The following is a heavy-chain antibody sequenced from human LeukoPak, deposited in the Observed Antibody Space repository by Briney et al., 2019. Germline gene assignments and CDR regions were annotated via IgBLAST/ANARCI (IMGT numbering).Heavy chain of an antibody. J-gene: IGHJ4*02. Sequence: GGSLRLSCAASGFSFSSYAMSWVRQAPGKGLEWVSHISHDGGSTYYAGSVKGRFTISRDNSKNTLYLQMSSLKDEDTAVYYCAKVKFYFDKWGQGTLVTVSS. V-gene: IGHV3-23*01. CDR1: GFSFSSYA. CDR2: ISHDGGST. CDR3: AKVKFYFDK.